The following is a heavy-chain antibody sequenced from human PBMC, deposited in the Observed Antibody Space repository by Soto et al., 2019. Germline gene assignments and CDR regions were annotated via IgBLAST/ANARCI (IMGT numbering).Heavy chain of an antibody. J-gene: IGHJ4*02. Sequence: SLRLSCAASGFTFDDYAMHWVRQAPGKGLEWVSGISWGSGSIDYADSVKGRFTISRDNAKNSLYLQMNSLRAEDTALYYCAKDAAYYFDRWGQGTLVTVSS. CDR3: AKDAAYYFDR. V-gene: IGHV3-9*01. CDR1: GFTFDDYA. CDR2: ISWGSGSI. D-gene: IGHD6-25*01.